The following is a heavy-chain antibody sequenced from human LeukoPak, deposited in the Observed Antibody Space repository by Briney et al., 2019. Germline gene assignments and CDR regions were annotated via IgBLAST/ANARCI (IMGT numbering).Heavy chain of an antibody. CDR3: ARVPRGKWFDP. CDR1: GFXFISYA. J-gene: IGHJ5*02. Sequence: GGSLRLSCAGSGFXFISYAMSWVRQAPGKGLEWVSGISGDNTFYADSVKGRFAISRDSSKNTLYLQMNGLRAEDTAIYYCARVPRGKWFDPWGQGTLVTVSS. CDR2: ISGDNT. V-gene: IGHV3-23*01.